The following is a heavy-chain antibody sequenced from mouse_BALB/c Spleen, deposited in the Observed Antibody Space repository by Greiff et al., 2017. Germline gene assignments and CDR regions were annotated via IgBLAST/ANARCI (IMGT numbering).Heavy chain of an antibody. Sequence: EVKLMESGGGLVKPGGSLKLSCAASGFAFSSYDMSWVRQTPEKRLEWVAYISSGGGSTYYPDTVKGRFTISRDNAKNTLYLQMSSLKSEDTAMYYCARQGVRSYWYFDVWGAGTTVTVSS. V-gene: IGHV5-12-1*01. D-gene: IGHD2-14*01. J-gene: IGHJ1*01. CDR3: ARQGVRSYWYFDV. CDR1: GFAFSSYD. CDR2: ISSGGGST.